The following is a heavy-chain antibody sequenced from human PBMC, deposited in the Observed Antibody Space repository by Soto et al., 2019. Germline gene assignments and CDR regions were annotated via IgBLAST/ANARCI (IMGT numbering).Heavy chain of an antibody. CDR2: INPSGGST. Sequence: ASVKVSCKASGYTFTSYYMHWVRQAPGQGLEWMGIINPSGGSTSYAQKFQGRVTMTRDTSTSTVYMELSSLRSEDTAVYYCARETGVRIAAAGRVYNWFDPWGQGTLVTVSS. V-gene: IGHV1-46*01. J-gene: IGHJ5*02. D-gene: IGHD6-13*01. CDR1: GYTFTSYY. CDR3: ARETGVRIAAAGRVYNWFDP.